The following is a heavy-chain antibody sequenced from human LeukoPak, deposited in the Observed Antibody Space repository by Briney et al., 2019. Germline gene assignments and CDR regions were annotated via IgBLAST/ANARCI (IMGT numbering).Heavy chain of an antibody. D-gene: IGHD5-18*01. Sequence: PSGTLSLTCTVSGYSISSGYFWGWIRQPPGKGLEWIGTIYNSGSTYYNASLESRVTISVDTSKNQFSLKLSSVTAADTAVYYCARCNSYGYPYYFDYWGQGTLVTVSS. CDR3: ARCNSYGYPYYFDY. CDR2: IYNSGST. CDR1: GYSISSGYF. V-gene: IGHV4-38-2*02. J-gene: IGHJ4*02.